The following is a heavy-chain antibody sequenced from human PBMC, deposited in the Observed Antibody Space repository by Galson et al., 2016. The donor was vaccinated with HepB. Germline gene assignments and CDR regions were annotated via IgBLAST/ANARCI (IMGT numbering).Heavy chain of an antibody. CDR1: GFSFSDYW. Sequence: SLRLSCAASGFSFSDYWMTWVRQAPGKGLEWVANIKQDGSEKYYVDSVKGRFTISRDNAKNSLYLQMNSLRAEDTAIYYCVSRRHIAADGVYWGQGILVTVS. CDR2: IKQDGSEK. CDR3: VSRRHIAADGVY. D-gene: IGHD6-13*01. J-gene: IGHJ4*02. V-gene: IGHV3-7*02.